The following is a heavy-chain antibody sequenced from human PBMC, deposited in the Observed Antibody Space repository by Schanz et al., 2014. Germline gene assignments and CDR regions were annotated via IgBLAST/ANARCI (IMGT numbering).Heavy chain of an antibody. V-gene: IGHV1-8*01. CDR1: GYTFTSYD. Sequence: VQLEQSGAEVKRPGASVRVSCKASGYTFTSYDFNWVRQAPGQGLEWMGWMNPDSGNTGYAQKFQGRVTMTRNTSISTAYMELSSLRSEDTAVYYCARAKRFGDMDVWGQGTTVTVSS. CDR2: MNPDSGNT. CDR3: ARAKRFGDMDV. J-gene: IGHJ6*02. D-gene: IGHD3-10*01.